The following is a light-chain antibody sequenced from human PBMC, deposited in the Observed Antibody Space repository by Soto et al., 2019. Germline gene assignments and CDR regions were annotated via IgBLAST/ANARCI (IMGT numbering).Light chain of an antibody. CDR3: KKYYSAPWS. CDR1: QGISNY. J-gene: IGKJ1*01. V-gene: IGKV1-27*01. Sequence: DIQMAQSPSSLSASVRDRVTITCRASQGISNYLAWYQQKPGKVPKLLIYAASTLQSGVPSRFSGTGSGTDFTLTISSLQHEDVLNYYCKKYYSAPWSFGQGTKVEIK. CDR2: AAS.